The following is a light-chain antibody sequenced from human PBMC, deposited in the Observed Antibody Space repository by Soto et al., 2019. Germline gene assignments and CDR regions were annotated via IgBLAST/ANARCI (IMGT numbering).Light chain of an antibody. J-gene: IGKJ3*01. CDR2: TTS. CDR1: QSVSNS. V-gene: IGKV3-11*01. Sequence: EIVLTQSPATLSLSPGERDTLSCRASQSVSNSLAWYQQKPGQAPSLLIYTTSNRVTGIPARFSGSGSRTDFTLPISSLEPEDFAVYYCQQGNNWPIFTFGPGTKVDIK. CDR3: QQGNNWPIFT.